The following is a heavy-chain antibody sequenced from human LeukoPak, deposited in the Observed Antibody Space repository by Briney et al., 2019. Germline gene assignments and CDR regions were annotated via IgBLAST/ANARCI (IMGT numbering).Heavy chain of an antibody. CDR3: ARVVMSSSWYFDY. V-gene: IGHV4-59*11. CDR1: GGSISSHF. Sequence: PSETLSLTCTVSGGSISSHFWSWIRQPPGKGLEWIGYISYTGRPNYNPSPKNRVSISMDTSKTHFSLNLSSVTTADTAVYYCARVVMSSSWYFDYWGQGTLVTVSS. J-gene: IGHJ4*02. D-gene: IGHD6-19*01. CDR2: ISYTGRP.